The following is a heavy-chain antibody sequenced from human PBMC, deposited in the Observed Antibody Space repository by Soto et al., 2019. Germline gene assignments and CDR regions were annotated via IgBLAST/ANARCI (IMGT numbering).Heavy chain of an antibody. J-gene: IGHJ4*02. CDR2: IIPIFGTS. CDR1: GGTFNSYA. Sequence: QVQLVQSGAEVKKPGSSVKVSCKASGGTFNSYAISWVRQAPGQGLEWMGGIIPIFGTSNNVERFQGRVTITADESTSTAYMELSSLRSDDTAVYYCATVPYCGGDCKRYYFDYWGQGTLVTVSS. D-gene: IGHD2-21*02. V-gene: IGHV1-69*12. CDR3: ATVPYCGGDCKRYYFDY.